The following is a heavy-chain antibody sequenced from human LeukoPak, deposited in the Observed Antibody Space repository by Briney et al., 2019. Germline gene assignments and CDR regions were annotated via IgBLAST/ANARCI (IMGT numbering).Heavy chain of an antibody. J-gene: IGHJ4*02. Sequence: SETLSLTCTVSGDSISSSRSYWGWIRQPPGKGLEWIGSIYYSGSTYYNTSLKSRVTISVDMSKNQFSLKLSSVTAADTAVYYCARATLILKGPQKLYYFDYWGQGTLVTVSS. CDR2: IYYSGST. D-gene: IGHD3/OR15-3a*01. V-gene: IGHV4-39*07. CDR3: ARATLILKGPQKLYYFDY. CDR1: GDSISSSRSY.